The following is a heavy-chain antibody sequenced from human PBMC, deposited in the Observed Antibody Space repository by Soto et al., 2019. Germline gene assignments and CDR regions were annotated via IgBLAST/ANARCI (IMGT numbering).Heavy chain of an antibody. CDR1: GYTFTGYY. V-gene: IGHV1-2*02. J-gene: IGHJ6*02. CDR3: ARASSGWSYYYYYGMDV. D-gene: IGHD6-13*01. CDR2: INPNSGGT. Sequence: ASVKVSCKASGYTFTGYYMHWVRQAPGQGLEWMGWINPNSGGTNYAQKFQGRVTMTRDTSISTAYMELSRLRSDDTAVYYCARASSGWSYYYYYGMDVWGQGTTVTVSS.